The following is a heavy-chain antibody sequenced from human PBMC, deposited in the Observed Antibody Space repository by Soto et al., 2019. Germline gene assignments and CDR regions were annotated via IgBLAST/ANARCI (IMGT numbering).Heavy chain of an antibody. J-gene: IGHJ6*02. Sequence: GGSLRLSCAASGFTFSSYGMHWVRQAPGKGLEWVAVIWYDGSNKYYADSVKGRFTISRDNSKNTLYLQMNSLRAEDTTVYYCARDFGVVVPYYYGMDVWGQGTTVTVSS. CDR3: ARDFGVVVPYYYGMDV. CDR2: IWYDGSNK. D-gene: IGHD2-2*01. V-gene: IGHV3-33*01. CDR1: GFTFSSYG.